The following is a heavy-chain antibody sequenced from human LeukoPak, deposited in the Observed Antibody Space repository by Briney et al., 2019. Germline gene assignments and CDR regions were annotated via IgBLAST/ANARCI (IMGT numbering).Heavy chain of an antibody. Sequence: SETLSLTCTVSGGSISSSSYYWGWIRQPPGKGLEWIGSIYYSGSTYYNPSLKSRVTISVDMSKNQFSLRLSSVTAADTAVYYCASLDDYGNWFDPWGQGTLVTVSS. CDR2: IYYSGST. V-gene: IGHV4-39*01. CDR3: ASLDDYGNWFDP. J-gene: IGHJ5*02. D-gene: IGHD4-17*01. CDR1: GGSISSSSYY.